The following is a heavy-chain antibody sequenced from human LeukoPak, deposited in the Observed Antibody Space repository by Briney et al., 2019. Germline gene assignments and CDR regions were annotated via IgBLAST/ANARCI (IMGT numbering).Heavy chain of an antibody. CDR3: AKDRYDSSGYYSPYYFDY. J-gene: IGHJ4*02. D-gene: IGHD3-22*01. V-gene: IGHV3-30*18. Sequence: PGGSLRLSCAASGFTFSSYGMHWLRQAPGKGLEWVAVISYEGSNKYYAHSVEGRFTISRDNSKNTLYLQMNSLRAEDTAVYYCAKDRYDSSGYYSPYYFDYWGQGTLVTVSS. CDR1: GFTFSSYG. CDR2: ISYEGSNK.